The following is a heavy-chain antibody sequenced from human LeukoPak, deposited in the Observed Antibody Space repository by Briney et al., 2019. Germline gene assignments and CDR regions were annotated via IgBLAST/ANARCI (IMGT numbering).Heavy chain of an antibody. Sequence: PGGSLRLSCTASGFTFSTYGMHWVRQAPGKGLEWVTLISYDGSTEYYSDSVKGRFTLSRDNSKNTLYLQMNSLRVEDTAVYYCARTTEGGYTYGYFYYYYMDVWGKGTTVTISS. CDR1: GFTFSTYG. D-gene: IGHD5-18*01. V-gene: IGHV3-30*03. CDR2: ISYDGSTE. J-gene: IGHJ6*03. CDR3: ARTTEGGYTYGYFYYYYMDV.